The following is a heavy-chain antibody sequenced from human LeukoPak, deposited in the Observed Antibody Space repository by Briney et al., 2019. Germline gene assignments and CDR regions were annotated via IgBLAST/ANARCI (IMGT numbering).Heavy chain of an antibody. CDR1: GFTFSSYS. CDR2: ISSSSSYI. V-gene: IGHV3-21*01. D-gene: IGHD3-3*01. Sequence: GGSPRLSCAASGFTFSSYSMNWVRQAPGKGLEWVSSISSSSSYIYYADSVKGRFTISRDNAKNSLYLQMNSLRAEDTAVYYCARAGDDFWSGYYVNWFDPWGQGTLVTVSS. J-gene: IGHJ5*02. CDR3: ARAGDDFWSGYYVNWFDP.